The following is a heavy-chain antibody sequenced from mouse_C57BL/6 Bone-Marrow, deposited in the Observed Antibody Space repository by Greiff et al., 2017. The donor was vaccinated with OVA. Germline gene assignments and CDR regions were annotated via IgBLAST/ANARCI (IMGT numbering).Heavy chain of an antibody. J-gene: IGHJ2*01. CDR1: GYTFTSYG. CDR3: ARGEYYSSCLDH. CDR2: IYPRSGNT. Sequence: VQLQQSGAELARPGASVKLSCKASGYTFTSYGISWVKQRTGQGLEWIGEIYPRSGNTYYNEKFKGKATLTADKSSSTAYMALRSLTSEDSAVYFWARGEYYSSCLDHWGQGTTLTVSS. V-gene: IGHV1-81*01. D-gene: IGHD1-1*01.